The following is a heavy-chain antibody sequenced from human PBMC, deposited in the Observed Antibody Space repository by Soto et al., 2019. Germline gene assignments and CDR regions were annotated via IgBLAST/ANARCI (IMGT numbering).Heavy chain of an antibody. D-gene: IGHD6-13*01. J-gene: IGHJ4*02. CDR2: IYYSGAT. Sequence: NPSETLSLTCTVSGGSISSYYWSWIRQPPGKGLEWIGYIYYSGATNYNPSLKSRVTISVDTSKNQFSLKVSSVTAADTAVYYCARGVIAAAATWGQGILVTVSS. V-gene: IGHV4-59*01. CDR1: GGSISSYY. CDR3: ARGVIAAAAT.